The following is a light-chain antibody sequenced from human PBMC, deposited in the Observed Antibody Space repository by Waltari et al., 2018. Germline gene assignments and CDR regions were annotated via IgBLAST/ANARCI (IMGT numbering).Light chain of an antibody. CDR2: WAS. CDR1: QSVLYSSNSNNY. Sequence: DIVMTQSPDSLAVSLGERATINCKSSQSVLYSSNSNNYLGWYQQEPGQPPKLLIYWASTRQSGVPDRFSGGGSGTDFTLTIDSLQAEDVAVYYCQQYYSTPWTFGQGTKVEIK. V-gene: IGKV4-1*01. J-gene: IGKJ1*01. CDR3: QQYYSTPWT.